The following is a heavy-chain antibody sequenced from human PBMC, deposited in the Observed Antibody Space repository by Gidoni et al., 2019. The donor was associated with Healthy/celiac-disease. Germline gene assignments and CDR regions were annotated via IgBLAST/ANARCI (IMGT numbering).Heavy chain of an antibody. CDR2: INHSGST. V-gene: IGHV4-34*01. CDR1: GGSFSGYY. D-gene: IGHD4-4*01. CDR3: ARLPHKRLQVAYYYYGMDV. J-gene: IGHJ6*02. Sequence: QVQLQQWGAGLLKPSETLSLTCAVYGGSFSGYYWSWIRQPPGKGLEWIGEINHSGSTNYNPSLKSRVTISVDTSKNQFSLKLSSVTAADTAVYYCARLPHKRLQVAYYYYGMDVWGQGTTVTVSS.